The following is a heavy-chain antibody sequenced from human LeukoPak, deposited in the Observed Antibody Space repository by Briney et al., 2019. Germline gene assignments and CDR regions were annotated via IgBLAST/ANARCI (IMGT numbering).Heavy chain of an antibody. CDR3: ARPSDSSGCALTQYYFDY. Sequence: ASVKVPCKASGYTFTSYYMHWVRQAPGQGLEWMGIINPSGGSTSYAQKFQGRVTMTRDTSTSTVYMELSSLRSEDTAVYYCARPSDSSGCALTQYYFDYWGQGTLVTVSS. CDR2: INPSGGST. V-gene: IGHV1-46*01. J-gene: IGHJ4*02. D-gene: IGHD3-22*01. CDR1: GYTFTSYY.